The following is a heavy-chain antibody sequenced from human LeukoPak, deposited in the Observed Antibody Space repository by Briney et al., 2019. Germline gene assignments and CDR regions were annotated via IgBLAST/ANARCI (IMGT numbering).Heavy chain of an antibody. Sequence: GGSLRLSCAASGFTFSSYAMSWVRQAPGKGLEWVSAISGSGGSTYYADPVKGRFTISRDNSKDTLYLQMNSLRAEDTAVYYCAKGGLRYFDWNFDYWGQGTLVTVSS. D-gene: IGHD3-9*01. CDR3: AKGGLRYFDWNFDY. CDR1: GFTFSSYA. J-gene: IGHJ4*02. CDR2: ISGSGGST. V-gene: IGHV3-23*01.